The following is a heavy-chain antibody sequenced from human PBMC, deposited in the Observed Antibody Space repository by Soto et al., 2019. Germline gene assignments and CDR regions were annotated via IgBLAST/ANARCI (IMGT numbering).Heavy chain of an antibody. CDR1: GGSIISGGYS. Sequence: SEALSVTCAVSGGSIISGGYSWSWIRQPPGKGLEWIGYIYHSGSTYYNPSLKSRVTISVDRSKNQFSLKLSSVTAADTAVYYCARQLAARSIGSSRRYYYGMDVWGQGTTVTVS. CDR3: ARQLAARSIGSSRRYYYGMDV. V-gene: IGHV4-30-2*01. J-gene: IGHJ6*02. CDR2: IYHSGST. D-gene: IGHD6-6*01.